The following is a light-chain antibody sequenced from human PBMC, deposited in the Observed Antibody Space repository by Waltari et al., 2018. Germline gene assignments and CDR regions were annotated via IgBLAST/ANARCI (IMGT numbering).Light chain of an antibody. J-gene: IGLJ1*01. CDR1: SSDVVSYNL. V-gene: IGLV2-23*02. CDR2: GVR. CDR3: CSYAGGSAFV. Sequence: QSALTQPASVSGSPGQSITISCTGTSSDVVSYNLVSWYQHRPGKAPTLIIYGVRKRPSGFANRFSGSKSGTTASLTISGLRTEDEADYYCCSYAGGSAFVFGTGTKITVL.